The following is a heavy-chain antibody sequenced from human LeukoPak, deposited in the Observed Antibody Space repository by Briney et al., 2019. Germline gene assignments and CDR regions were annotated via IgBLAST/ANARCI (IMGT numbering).Heavy chain of an antibody. D-gene: IGHD2-8*02. J-gene: IGHJ5*01. CDR3: ATYRQVLLPFES. V-gene: IGHV3-23*01. CDR2: IFPSGGEI. CDR1: GFTFSTFA. Sequence: PGGSLRLSCATSGFTFSTFAMIWVRQPPGKGREWVSSIFPSGGEIHYADSVRGRFTISRDNSKSTLSLQMNSLRAEDTAIYYCATYRQVLLPFESWGQGTLVTVSS.